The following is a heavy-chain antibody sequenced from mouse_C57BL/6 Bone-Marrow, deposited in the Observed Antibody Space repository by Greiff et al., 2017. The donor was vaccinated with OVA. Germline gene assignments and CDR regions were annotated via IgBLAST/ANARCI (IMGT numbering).Heavy chain of an antibody. V-gene: IGHV1-26*01. J-gene: IGHJ1*03. CDR3: ARPLDYYGSSYWYFDV. Sequence: EVQLQQSGPELVHPGSSVKISCQSSCYTFTDYYMNWLNHSHGQSLECIGYINPNNGGTSYNQKFKGKATLTVDKSSSTAYMELRSMTSEDSAVYYCARPLDYYGSSYWYFDVWGTGTTVTVSS. CDR2: INPNNGGT. D-gene: IGHD1-1*01. CDR1: CYTFTDYY.